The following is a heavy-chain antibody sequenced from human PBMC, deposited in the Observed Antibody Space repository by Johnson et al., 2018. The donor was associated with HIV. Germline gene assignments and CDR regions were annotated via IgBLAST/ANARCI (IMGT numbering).Heavy chain of an antibody. D-gene: IGHD5-12*01. CDR2: IGTAGDT. V-gene: IGHV3-13*01. J-gene: IGHJ3*02. CDR3: AKDIYGYDAFDIWGPTHRPGVFDI. Sequence: VQLVESGGGLVQPGGSLRLSCAASGFTFSSYDMHWVRQATGKGLEWVSAIGTAGDTYYPGSVKGRFTISRDNSKNTLYLQMNRLRAEDTALYYCAKDIYGYDAFDIWGPTHRPGVFDIWGQGTMVTVSS. CDR1: GFTFSSYD.